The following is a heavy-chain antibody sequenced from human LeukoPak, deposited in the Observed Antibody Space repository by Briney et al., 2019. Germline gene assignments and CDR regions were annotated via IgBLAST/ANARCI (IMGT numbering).Heavy chain of an antibody. Sequence: GGSLRLSCAASGFTVSSNYMSWVRQAPGKGLEWVSVIYSGGSTYYADSVKGRFTISRDNSKNTLYLQMNSLRAEDTAVYYCAGEGIVVIINGPDAFDIWGQGTMVTVSS. CDR3: AGEGIVVIINGPDAFDI. CDR1: GFTVSSNY. J-gene: IGHJ3*02. V-gene: IGHV3-53*01. CDR2: IYSGGST. D-gene: IGHD3-3*01.